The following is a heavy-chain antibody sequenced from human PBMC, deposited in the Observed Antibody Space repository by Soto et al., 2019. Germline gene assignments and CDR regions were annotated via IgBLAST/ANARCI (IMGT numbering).Heavy chain of an antibody. Sequence: GSLRLSCAASGFTFRGYWMYWVRQAPGKGLVWVSRINSDGSDISYADSVKGRFTISRDNAKNTLYLQMNTLGAGDTAVYYCAKGGMYNRGHLDYWGRGTLVIVSS. J-gene: IGHJ4*02. CDR1: GFTFRGYW. D-gene: IGHD6-25*01. CDR2: INSDGSDI. CDR3: AKGGMYNRGHLDY. V-gene: IGHV3-74*01.